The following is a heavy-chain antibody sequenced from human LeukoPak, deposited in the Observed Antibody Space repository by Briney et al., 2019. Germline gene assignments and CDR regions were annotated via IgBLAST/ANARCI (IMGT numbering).Heavy chain of an antibody. CDR2: TYYRSKWYN. CDR3: ARDRAYYDFWSGYYTNPNWFDP. CDR1: GDSVSSNSAA. J-gene: IGHJ5*02. Sequence: SQTLSLTCAISGDSVSSNSAAWNWIRQSPSRGLEWLGRTYYRSKWYNDYAVSVKSRITINPDTSKNQFSLQLNSVTPEDTAVYYCARDRAYYDFWSGYYTNPNWFDPWGQGTLVTVSS. V-gene: IGHV6-1*01. D-gene: IGHD3-3*01.